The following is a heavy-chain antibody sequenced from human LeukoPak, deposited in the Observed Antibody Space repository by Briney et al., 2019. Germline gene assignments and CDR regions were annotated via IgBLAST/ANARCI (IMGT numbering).Heavy chain of an antibody. CDR1: GGSISGYY. CDR2: TYYSGST. CDR3: ARHKAPFFGNYTDWFDP. Sequence: SETLSLTCTVSGGSISGYYWSWIRQPPGKGLEWIGNTYYSGSTNYNPSLKSRITILVDTSKNQFSLKLRSVTAAETAVYYCARHKAPFFGNYTDWFDPWGQGTLVTVSS. V-gene: IGHV4-59*08. D-gene: IGHD3-3*01. J-gene: IGHJ5*02.